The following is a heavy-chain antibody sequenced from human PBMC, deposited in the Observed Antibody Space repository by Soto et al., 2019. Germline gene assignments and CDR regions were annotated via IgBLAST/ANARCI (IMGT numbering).Heavy chain of an antibody. J-gene: IGHJ4*02. CDR2: IIPIFGTR. D-gene: IGHD2-2*01. CDR1: GGTFNNYV. V-gene: IGHV1-69*06. Sequence: QVQLVQSGAEVKKPGSSVKVSCRASGGTFNNYVINWVRQAPGQGLEWMAGIIPIFGTRNYAQKFQGRVTITAVKSTSTAYMELNSLRSEDTAVYYCAGRCDGTNCLAHFDYWGQGTLVTVSS. CDR3: AGRCDGTNCLAHFDY.